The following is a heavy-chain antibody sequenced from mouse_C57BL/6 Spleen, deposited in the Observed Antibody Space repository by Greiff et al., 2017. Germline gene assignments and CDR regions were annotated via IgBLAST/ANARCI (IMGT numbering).Heavy chain of an antibody. V-gene: IGHV1-55*01. CDR1: GYTFTSYW. D-gene: IGHD2-3*01. CDR2: IYPGSGST. CDR3: AREMAGDYYAMDY. J-gene: IGHJ4*01. Sequence: QVQLKQPGAELVKPGASVKMSCKASGYTFTSYWITWVKQRPGQGLEWIGDIYPGSGSTNYNEKFKSKATLTVDTSSSTASMQLSSLTSEDSAVYYCAREMAGDYYAMDYWGQGTSVTVSS.